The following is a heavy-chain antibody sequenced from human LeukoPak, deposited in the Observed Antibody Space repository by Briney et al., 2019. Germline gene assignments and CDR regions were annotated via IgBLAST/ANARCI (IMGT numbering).Heavy chain of an antibody. Sequence: GGSLRLSCAASGFTFSSYGMHWVRQAPGKGLEWVANIKQDGSEKYYVDSVKGRFTISRDNTKNSLYLQMDSLRAEDTAIYYCARDHSFDYWGQGTLVTVSS. V-gene: IGHV3-7*03. D-gene: IGHD1-26*01. CDR2: IKQDGSEK. J-gene: IGHJ4*02. CDR3: ARDHSFDY. CDR1: GFTFSSYG.